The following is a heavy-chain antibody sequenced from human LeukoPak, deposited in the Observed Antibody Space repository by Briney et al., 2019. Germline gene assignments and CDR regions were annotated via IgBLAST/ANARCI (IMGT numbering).Heavy chain of an antibody. J-gene: IGHJ4*02. CDR1: GFTFSSYW. Sequence: GGSLRLSCAASGFTFSSYWMTWVRQAPGKGLEWVSTISGSGDRTYYADSVKGRFTISRDNSKNTLFLHMNSLRAEDTAVYSCAKGYYGSGSYGWFDYWGQGTLVTVSS. D-gene: IGHD3-10*01. V-gene: IGHV3-23*01. CDR3: AKGYYGSGSYGWFDY. CDR2: ISGSGDRT.